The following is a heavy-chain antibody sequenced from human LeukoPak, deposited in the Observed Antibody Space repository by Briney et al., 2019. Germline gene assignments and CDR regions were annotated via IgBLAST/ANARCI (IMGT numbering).Heavy chain of an antibody. V-gene: IGHV3-23*01. D-gene: IGHD5-12*01. CDR1: GFTFSTYA. Sequence: PGGSLRLSCVASGFTFSTYAMGWVRQVPGKGLEWVSSVSESGGSTYYADSVKGRFTISRDNSKDTLSLQMKSLRAEDTAVYYCAKGGGYEAQYYYYYLDVWGKGTTVTTSS. CDR3: AKGGGYEAQYYYYYLDV. J-gene: IGHJ6*03. CDR2: VSESGGST.